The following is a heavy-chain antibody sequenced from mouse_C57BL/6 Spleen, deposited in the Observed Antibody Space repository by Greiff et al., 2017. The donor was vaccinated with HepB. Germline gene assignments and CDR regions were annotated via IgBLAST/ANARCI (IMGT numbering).Heavy chain of an antibody. CDR1: GYTFTDYE. J-gene: IGHJ3*01. CDR3: TRPFITTVVATPT. Sequence: VKLMESGAELVRPGASVTLSCKASGYTFTDYEMHWVKQTPVHGLEWIGAIDPETGGTAYNQKFKGKAILTADKSSSTAYMELRSLTSEDSAVYYCTRPFITTVVATPTWGQGTLVTVSA. D-gene: IGHD1-1*01. CDR2: IDPETGGT. V-gene: IGHV1-15*01.